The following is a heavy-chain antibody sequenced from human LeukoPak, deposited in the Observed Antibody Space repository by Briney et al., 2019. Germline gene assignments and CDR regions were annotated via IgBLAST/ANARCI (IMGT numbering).Heavy chain of an antibody. Sequence: ASVKVSCKASRYTFSTYDVAWVRQAPGQGLEWMGWVNPNSGNTGYARKFRGAVTISSDASVTSAYMEVSSLTSEDTAVYFCARAVRNQLLLEEWGQGTLITVSS. D-gene: IGHD2-2*01. V-gene: IGHV1-8*01. CDR1: RYTFSTYD. CDR2: VNPNSGNT. CDR3: ARAVRNQLLLEE. J-gene: IGHJ4*02.